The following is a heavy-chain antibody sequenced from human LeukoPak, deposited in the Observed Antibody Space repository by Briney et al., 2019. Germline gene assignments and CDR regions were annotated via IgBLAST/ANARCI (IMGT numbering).Heavy chain of an antibody. CDR1: GFSFRSYS. CDR3: ARIPYSSSLTDAFDI. CDR2: ISSSSTYI. J-gene: IGHJ3*02. D-gene: IGHD6-6*01. Sequence: GRTLRLSCAASGFSFRSYSMNWVRQAPGKGLEWVSFISSSSTYIYYADSMKGRFTISRDNAKNSLFLQMNNLRGEDTAVYYCARIPYSSSLTDAFDIWGQGTMVTVYS. V-gene: IGHV3-21*01.